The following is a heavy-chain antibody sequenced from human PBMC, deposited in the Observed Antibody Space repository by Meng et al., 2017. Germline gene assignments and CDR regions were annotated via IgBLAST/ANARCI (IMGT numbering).Heavy chain of an antibody. CDR2: IKSANGDA. CDR1: GYTFTSYT. J-gene: IGHJ5*02. V-gene: IGHV1-3*01. Sequence: QCKLVQCGGGVEKPEASSTVSCKASGYTFTSYTIHWVRQAPGQSLAWMGWIKSANGDAKYSQKFQGRLTLTRDTSASTAYLELSSLTFEDTAVYYCARGTGSSWFDPWGQGTLVTVSS. D-gene: IGHD6-13*01. CDR3: ARGTGSSWFDP.